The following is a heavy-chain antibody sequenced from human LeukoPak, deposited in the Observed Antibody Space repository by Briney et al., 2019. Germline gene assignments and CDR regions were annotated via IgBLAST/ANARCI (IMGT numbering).Heavy chain of an antibody. J-gene: IGHJ5*02. Sequence: SETLFLTCTVSGGSVSSGSYYWSWIRQPPGKGLEWIGYIYYSGSTNYNPSLKSRVTISVDTSKNQFSLKLSSVTAADTAVYYCAREAFGIQRDWFDPWGQGTLVTVSS. D-gene: IGHD3-10*01. CDR1: GGSVSSGSYY. V-gene: IGHV4-61*01. CDR3: AREAFGIQRDWFDP. CDR2: IYYSGST.